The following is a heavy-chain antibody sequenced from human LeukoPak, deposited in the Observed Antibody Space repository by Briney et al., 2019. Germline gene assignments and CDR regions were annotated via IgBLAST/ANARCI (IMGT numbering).Heavy chain of an antibody. Sequence: PGGSLRLSCTASGFYFNDYDMHWVRQVAGKRLEWVAGIGTVADTFYPDSVKGRFTISRENAKNYFYLQMNSLRAGDTAIYYWARSCGGDGRSWGALDLWGQGILVTVSS. CDR1: GFYFNDYD. CDR2: IGTVADT. J-gene: IGHJ5*02. CDR3: ARSCGGDGRSWGALDL. V-gene: IGHV3-13*01. D-gene: IGHD3-16*01.